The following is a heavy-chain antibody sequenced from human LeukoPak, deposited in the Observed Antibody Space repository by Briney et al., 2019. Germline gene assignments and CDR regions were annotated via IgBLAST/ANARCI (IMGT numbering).Heavy chain of an antibody. CDR2: IYYSGST. D-gene: IGHD3-3*01. Sequence: PSETLSLTCTVSGGSVSSGNYYWSWIRQPPGKGLEWIGYIYYSGSTNYNPSLKSRVTMSVDTSKNQFSLKLNSVTAADTAVYYCARAARDFWSGYYYYYGMDVWGQGTTVTVSS. CDR3: ARAARDFWSGYYYYYGMDV. J-gene: IGHJ6*02. CDR1: GGSVSSGNYY. V-gene: IGHV4-61*01.